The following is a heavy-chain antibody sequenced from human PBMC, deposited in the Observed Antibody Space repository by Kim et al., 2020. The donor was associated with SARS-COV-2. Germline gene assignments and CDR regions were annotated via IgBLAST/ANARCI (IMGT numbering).Heavy chain of an antibody. Sequence: GESLKISCKGSGYSFTSYWIGWVRQMPGKGLEWMGIIYPGDSDTRYSPSFQGQVTISADKSISTAYLQWSSLKASDTAMYYCARPPYYSGYDYRPGGRYGDYYYWGQGTLVTVSS. J-gene: IGHJ4*02. CDR2: IYPGDSDT. CDR1: GYSFTSYW. V-gene: IGHV5-51*01. CDR3: ARPPYYSGYDYRPGGRYGDYYY. D-gene: IGHD5-12*01.